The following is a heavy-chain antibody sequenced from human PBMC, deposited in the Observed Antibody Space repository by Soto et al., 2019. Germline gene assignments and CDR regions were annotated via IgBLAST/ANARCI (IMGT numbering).Heavy chain of an antibody. V-gene: IGHV4-59*08. D-gene: IGHD1-26*01. CDR2: IYYSGST. CDR3: ARGTWEEGFDY. CDR1: GGSISSYY. Sequence: SETLSLTCAVSGGSISSYYWSWIRQPPGKGLEWIGYIYYSGSTNYNPSLKSRVTISVDTSKNQFSLKLSSVTAADTAVYYCARGTWEEGFDYWGQGTLVTVSS. J-gene: IGHJ4*02.